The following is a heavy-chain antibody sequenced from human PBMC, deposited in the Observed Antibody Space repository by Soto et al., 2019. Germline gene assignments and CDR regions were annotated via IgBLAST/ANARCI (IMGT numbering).Heavy chain of an antibody. CDR3: ARDLLGFGYKYGAV. Sequence: QVQLVQSGAEVKKPGSSVKVSCKASGGTFSNYALISWVRHAPGQGLEWMGGIIPIDATVNYAQKFQGRITLTADESTIAAYMDLGTLRSEDTAVYYCARDLLGFGYKYGAVWGQGTTVTVSS. V-gene: IGHV1-69*12. D-gene: IGHD3-10*01. J-gene: IGHJ6*01. CDR1: GGTFSNYA. CDR2: IIPIDATV.